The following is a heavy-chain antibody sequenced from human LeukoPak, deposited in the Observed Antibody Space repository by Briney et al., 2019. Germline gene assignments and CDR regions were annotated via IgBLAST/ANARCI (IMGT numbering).Heavy chain of an antibody. D-gene: IGHD6-19*01. CDR3: AKDEMAVAGPHYFDY. CDR1: GFTFSSYG. J-gene: IGHJ4*02. CDR2: VRYDGSNK. Sequence: GGSLRLSCSASGFTFSSYGMHWVRQAPGKGLEWVAFVRYDGSNKYYADSVKGRFTISRDNSKNTLYLQMNSLRAEDTAVYYCAKDEMAVAGPHYFDYWGQGTLVTVSS. V-gene: IGHV3-30*02.